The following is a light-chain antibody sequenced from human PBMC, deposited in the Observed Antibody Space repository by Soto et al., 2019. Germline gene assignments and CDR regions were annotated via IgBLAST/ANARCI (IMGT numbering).Light chain of an antibody. CDR1: QSVTSSY. V-gene: IGKV3-20*01. CDR2: GAS. Sequence: EIVLTQSPGPLSLSPGERATLSCRASQSVTSSYLAWYQQKPGQAPRLLICGASSRATGIPDRFSRSGSGTDFSLTISRLESEDFAVYYLQQYSTSRLTFGGGTKVEIK. CDR3: QQYSTSRLT. J-gene: IGKJ4*01.